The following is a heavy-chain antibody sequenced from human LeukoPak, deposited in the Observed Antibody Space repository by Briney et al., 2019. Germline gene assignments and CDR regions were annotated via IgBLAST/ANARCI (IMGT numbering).Heavy chain of an antibody. D-gene: IGHD3-10*01. CDR1: AFTFSDYY. CDR3: ARDPSFYGSGGYGSAFDY. J-gene: IGHJ4*02. Sequence: PGGSLRLSCAASAFTFSDYYMSWIRQAPGKGLEWVSYISSSGSTIYYADSVKGRFTISRDTAKNSLSLQMNSLRAEDTAVYYCARDPSFYGSGGYGSAFDYWGQGTLVTVSS. CDR2: ISSSGSTI. V-gene: IGHV3-11*04.